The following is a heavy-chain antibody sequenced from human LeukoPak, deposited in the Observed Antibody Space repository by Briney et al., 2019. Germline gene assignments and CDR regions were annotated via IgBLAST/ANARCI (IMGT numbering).Heavy chain of an antibody. CDR1: GFTFSSYS. J-gene: IGHJ4*02. V-gene: IGHV3-48*02. CDR3: ARDLGEWGGYDLTGFDY. Sequence: GGSLRLSCAASGFTFSSYSMNWVRQAPGKGLEWVSYISGSSSTIYYADSVKGRFTISRDNAKNSLYLQMNSLRDEDTAVYYCARDLGEWGGYDLTGFDYWGQGTLVTVSS. D-gene: IGHD5-12*01. CDR2: ISGSSSTI.